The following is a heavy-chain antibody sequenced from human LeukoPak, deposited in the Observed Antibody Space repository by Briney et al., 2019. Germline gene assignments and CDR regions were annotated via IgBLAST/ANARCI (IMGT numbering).Heavy chain of an antibody. CDR1: GYTFTSYG. Sequence: GASVKVSCKASGYTFTSYGISWVRQAPGKGVEWMGWISAYNGNTNYAQKLQGRVTMTTDTSTSTAYMELRSLRSDDTAVCYCARERPGAKGGAFDIWGQGTMVTVSS. V-gene: IGHV1-18*01. CDR2: ISAYNGNT. J-gene: IGHJ3*02. D-gene: IGHD1-26*01. CDR3: ARERPGAKGGAFDI.